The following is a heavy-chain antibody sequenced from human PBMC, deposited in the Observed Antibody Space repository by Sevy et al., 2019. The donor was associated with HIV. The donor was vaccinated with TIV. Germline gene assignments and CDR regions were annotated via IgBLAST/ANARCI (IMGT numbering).Heavy chain of an antibody. J-gene: IGHJ4*02. CDR1: GFTFSSYA. D-gene: IGHD5-12*01. V-gene: IGHV3-23*01. CDR2: ISGSGIST. CDR3: TKGIGYSGYETDY. Sequence: GGSLRLSCAASGFTFSSYAMCWVRQAPGKGLEWVSAISGSGISTYYADSVKGRFTISRDNSKNTLYLQMNNLRAEDTAVFYCTKGIGYSGYETDYWGQGTLVTVSS.